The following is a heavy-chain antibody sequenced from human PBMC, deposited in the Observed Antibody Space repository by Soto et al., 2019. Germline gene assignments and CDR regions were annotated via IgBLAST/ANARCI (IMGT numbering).Heavy chain of an antibody. CDR1: GGSFSGYY. CDR2: INHSGST. CDR3: ARGYGDYGAGNWSDP. D-gene: IGHD4-17*01. J-gene: IGHJ5*02. Sequence: SETLSLTCAVYGGSFSGYYWSWIRQPPGKGLEWIGEINHSGSTNYNPSLKSRVTISVDTSKNQFSLKLSSVTAADTAVYYCARGYGDYGAGNWSDPWGQGTLVTVSS. V-gene: IGHV4-34*01.